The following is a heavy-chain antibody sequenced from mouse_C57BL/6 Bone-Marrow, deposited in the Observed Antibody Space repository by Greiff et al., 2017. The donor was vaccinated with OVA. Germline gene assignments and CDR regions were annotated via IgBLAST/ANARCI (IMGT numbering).Heavy chain of an antibody. CDR1: GYTFTDYY. CDR3: ARGFITTVVGDY. D-gene: IGHD1-1*01. CDR2: INPNNGGT. J-gene: IGHJ2*01. V-gene: IGHV1-26*01. Sequence: EVQLQQSGPELVKPGASVKISCKASGYTFTDYYMNWVKQSHGKSLEWIGDINPNNGGTSYNQKFKGKATLTVDKSSSTAYMELRSLTSEDSAVYYCARGFITTVVGDYWGQGTTLTVSS.